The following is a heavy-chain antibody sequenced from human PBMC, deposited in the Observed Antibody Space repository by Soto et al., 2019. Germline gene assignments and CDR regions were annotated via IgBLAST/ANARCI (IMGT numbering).Heavy chain of an antibody. V-gene: IGHV1-69*01. J-gene: IGHJ5*02. CDR3: ARGSRSTVGPTGWFDP. D-gene: IGHD1-26*01. CDR2: IIPSFGTP. Sequence: QVQLVQSGDEVKKPGSSVKVSCKASGGSFSSYAFSWVRQAPGQGLEWMGGIIPSFGTPNYAQRFQGRVTISADESTTTVYMDLRRLRSKDPAVYYCARGSRSTVGPTGWFDPWGQGTLVTVSS. CDR1: GGSFSSYA.